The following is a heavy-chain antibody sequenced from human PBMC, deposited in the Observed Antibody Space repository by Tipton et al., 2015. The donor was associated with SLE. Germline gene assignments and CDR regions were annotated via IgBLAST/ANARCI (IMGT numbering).Heavy chain of an antibody. V-gene: IGHV3-48*03. CDR2: ISSSGYTI. Sequence: GSLRLSCAASGFTFSSYEMNWVRQAPGKGLEWVSYISSSGYTIYYADSVKGRFTISRDNAKNSLYLQMNSLRAEDTAVYYCARGARVAFDIWGQGTMVTVSS. CDR1: GFTFSSYE. J-gene: IGHJ3*02. CDR3: ARGARVAFDI.